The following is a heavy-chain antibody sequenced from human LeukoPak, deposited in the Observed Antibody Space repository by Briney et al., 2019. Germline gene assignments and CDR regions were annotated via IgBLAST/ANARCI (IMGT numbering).Heavy chain of an antibody. J-gene: IGHJ5*02. D-gene: IGHD3-10*01. CDR1: GGSIDSGGYY. Sequence: SQILSLTCSISGGSIDSGGYYWNWIRQPAGKGLEYIGRISTSGSTYYNPSLESRVTMSLDTSKNQFSLKLSSVTAADTAVYYCAKYYGSGSYSPWGQGTLVTVSS. CDR2: ISTSGST. CDR3: AKYYGSGSYSP. V-gene: IGHV4-61*02.